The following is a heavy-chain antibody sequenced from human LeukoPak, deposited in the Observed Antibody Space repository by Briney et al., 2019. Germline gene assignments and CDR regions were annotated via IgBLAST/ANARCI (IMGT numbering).Heavy chain of an antibody. CDR1: GGSISSYY. CDR3: ARHGSSGYRDAFDI. V-gene: IGHV4-59*08. CDR2: IYYSGST. D-gene: IGHD3-22*01. J-gene: IGHJ3*02. Sequence: SETLSLTCTVSGGSISSYYWSWIRQPPGKGLEWIGYIYYSGSTNCNPSLKSRVTISVDTSKNQFSLKLSSVTAADTAVYYCARHGSSGYRDAFDIWGQGTMVTVSS.